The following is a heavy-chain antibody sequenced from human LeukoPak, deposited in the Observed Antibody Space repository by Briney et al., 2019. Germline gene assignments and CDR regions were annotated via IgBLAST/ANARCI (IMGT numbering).Heavy chain of an antibody. CDR3: ARAAGYCSSTSCYGNYNWFDP. J-gene: IGHJ5*02. V-gene: IGHV4-61*02. Sequence: PSETLYLTCTVSGGSISSGSYYWSWIRQPAGKGLEWIGRIYTSGSTNYNPSLKSRVTISVDTSKNQFSLKLSSVTAADTAVYYCARAAGYCSSTSCYGNYNWFDPWGQGTLVTVSS. CDR2: IYTSGST. D-gene: IGHD2-2*01. CDR1: GGSISSGSYY.